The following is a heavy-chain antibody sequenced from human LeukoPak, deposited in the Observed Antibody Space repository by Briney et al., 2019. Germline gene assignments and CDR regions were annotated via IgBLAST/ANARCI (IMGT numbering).Heavy chain of an antibody. CDR1: GGSFSGYY. V-gene: IGHV4-34*01. CDR3: ARRKLVPWYFDL. Sequence: SETLSLTCAVSGGSFSGYYWSWIRQPPGKGLEWIGEINHSGSTNYNPSLKSRVTISVDTSKYQLSLKLSSVTAADTAVYYCARRKLVPWYFDLWGRGTLVTVSS. J-gene: IGHJ2*01. CDR2: INHSGST. D-gene: IGHD2-21*01.